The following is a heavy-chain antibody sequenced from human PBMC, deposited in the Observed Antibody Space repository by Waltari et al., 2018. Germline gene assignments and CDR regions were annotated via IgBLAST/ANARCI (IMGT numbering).Heavy chain of an antibody. J-gene: IGHJ3*02. V-gene: IGHV3-48*03. D-gene: IGHD6-6*01. CDR2: ISSSGSTI. CDR1: GFTFSSYE. CDR3: ASRYSSSRYFAFDI. Sequence: EVQLVESGGGLVQPGGSLRLSCAASGFTFSSYEMNWVRQAPGKGLAWVSYISSSGSTIYYADSVKGRFTISRDNAKNSLYLQMNSLRAEDTAVYYCASRYSSSRYFAFDIWGQGTMVTVSS.